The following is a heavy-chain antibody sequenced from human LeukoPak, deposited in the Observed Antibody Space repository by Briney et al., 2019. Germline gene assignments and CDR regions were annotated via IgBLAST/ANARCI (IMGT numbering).Heavy chain of an antibody. CDR1: GGSFSGYY. D-gene: IGHD3-9*01. CDR2: INHSGST. Sequence: PSETLSLTCAVYGGSFSGYYWSWIRQPPGKGLEWIGEINHSGSTNSNPSLKSGVTISVDTSKNQFSLKLSSVTAPDTPVCYCAGGPKDYDILTGPDDYWGQGTLVTVSS. CDR3: AGGPKDYDILTGPDDY. V-gene: IGHV4-34*01. J-gene: IGHJ4*02.